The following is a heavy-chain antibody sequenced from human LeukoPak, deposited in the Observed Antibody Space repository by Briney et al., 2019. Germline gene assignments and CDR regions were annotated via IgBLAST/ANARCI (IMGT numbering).Heavy chain of an antibody. J-gene: IGHJ4*02. CDR1: GYTFTSYG. CDR3: ARRGIVLRGVFLIGLHKQAYYFDY. Sequence: ASVKVSCKASGYTFTSYGISWVRQAPGQGLEWMGWISAYNGNTNYAQKLQGRVTMTTDTSTSTAYMELRSLRSDDTAVYFCARRGIVLRGVFLIGLHKQAYYFDYWGLGTLVTVSS. CDR2: ISAYNGNT. V-gene: IGHV1-18*01. D-gene: IGHD3-10*01.